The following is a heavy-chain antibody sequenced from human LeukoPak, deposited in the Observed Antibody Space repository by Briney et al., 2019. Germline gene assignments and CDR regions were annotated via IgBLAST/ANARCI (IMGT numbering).Heavy chain of an antibody. CDR2: IWYDGSNK. D-gene: IGHD2-2*01. Sequence: PGRSLRLSCAASGFTFSSYGMHWVRQAPGKGLEWVAVIWYDGSNKYYADSVKGRFTISRDNSKTTLYLQMNSLRPEDTAVYYCAKDVPAAYFDYWGQGTLVTVSS. CDR3: AKDVPAAYFDY. J-gene: IGHJ4*02. CDR1: GFTFSSYG. V-gene: IGHV3-33*06.